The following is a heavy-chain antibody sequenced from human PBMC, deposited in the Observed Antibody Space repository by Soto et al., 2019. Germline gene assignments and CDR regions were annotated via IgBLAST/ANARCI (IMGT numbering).Heavy chain of an antibody. J-gene: IGHJ5*02. V-gene: IGHV6-1*01. CDR1: GDSVSSKSAA. CDR3: ARCSLVVVPAPGFDP. Sequence: SQTLSLTCAISGDSVSSKSAAWNWIRQSPSRGLEWLGRTYYRSKWYNEYAVSVKSRIIINPDTSKNQFSLQLNSVTPEDTAVYYCARCSLVVVPAPGFDPWGRGTLVTVSS. CDR2: TYYRSKWYN. D-gene: IGHD2-2*01.